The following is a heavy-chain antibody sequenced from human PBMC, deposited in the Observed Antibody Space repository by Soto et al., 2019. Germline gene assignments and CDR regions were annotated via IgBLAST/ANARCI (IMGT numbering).Heavy chain of an antibody. CDR1: GGSIISYY. V-gene: IGHV4-59*08. D-gene: IGHD4-17*01. J-gene: IGHJ4*02. Sequence: SETLSLTCTVSGGSIISYYWSWIRQPPGKGLEWIGYIYYSGSTNYNPSLKSRVTISVDTSKNQFSLKLSSVTAADTAVYYCARHGTTVTHFVYWGQGTLVTVSS. CDR3: ARHGTTVTHFVY. CDR2: IYYSGST.